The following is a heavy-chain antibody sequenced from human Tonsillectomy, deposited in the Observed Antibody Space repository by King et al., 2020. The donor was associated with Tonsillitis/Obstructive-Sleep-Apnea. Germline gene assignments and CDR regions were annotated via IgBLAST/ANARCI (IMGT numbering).Heavy chain of an antibody. V-gene: IGHV5-51*03. CDR3: ARRGDCSGGRCYPTYYFDY. D-gene: IGHD2-15*01. J-gene: IGHJ4*02. Sequence: QLVQSGAEVKKPGESLKISCKGSGYSFTSYWIGWVRQMPGKGLEWMGIIYPGDSDTRYSPSFQGQVTISADKSISTAYLQWSSLKASDTAMYYCARRGDCSGGRCYPTYYFDYWGQGTLVTVSS. CDR2: IYPGDSDT. CDR1: GYSFTSYW.